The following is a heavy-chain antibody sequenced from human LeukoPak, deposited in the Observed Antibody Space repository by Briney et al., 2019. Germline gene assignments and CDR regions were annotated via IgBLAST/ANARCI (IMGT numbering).Heavy chain of an antibody. CDR1: GYSISSGYY. CDR2: IYHSGST. V-gene: IGHV4-38-2*02. D-gene: IGHD4-17*01. CDR3: ARELGLAGGVDY. Sequence: SETLSLTCTVSGYSISSGYYWGWIRQPPGKGLEWIGSIYHSGSTYYNPSLKSRVTISVDTSKNQFSLKLSSVTAADTAVYYCARELGLAGGVDYWGQGTLVTVSS. J-gene: IGHJ4*02.